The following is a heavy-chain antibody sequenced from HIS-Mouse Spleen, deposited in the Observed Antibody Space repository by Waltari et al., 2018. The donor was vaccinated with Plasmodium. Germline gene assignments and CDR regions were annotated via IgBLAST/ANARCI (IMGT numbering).Heavy chain of an antibody. J-gene: IGHJ4*02. CDR2: INHSGST. CDR1: GGSFSGYY. CDR3: ARQERARGAGDFDY. Sequence: QVQLQQWGAGLLKPSETLSLTCAVYGGSFSGYYWSWLRPTPGKGLGWIGEINHSGSTNYNPSLKSRVTISVDTSKNQFSLKLSSVTAADTAVYYCARQERARGAGDFDYWGQGTLVTVSS. D-gene: IGHD1-1*01. V-gene: IGHV4-34*01.